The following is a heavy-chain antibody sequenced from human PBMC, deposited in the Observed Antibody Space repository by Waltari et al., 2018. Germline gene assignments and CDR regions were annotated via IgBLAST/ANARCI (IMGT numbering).Heavy chain of an antibody. V-gene: IGHV1-8*02. CDR2: MNPNSGNT. J-gene: IGHJ4*02. D-gene: IGHD4-17*01. CDR1: VGTFSSYT. Sequence: QVQLVQSGAEVKKPGSSVTVSCKASVGTFSSYTITWVRQAPGQGLEWMGWMNPNSGNTGYAQKFQGRVTMTRNTSISTAYMELSSLRSEDTAVYYCASNINGDTRDYWGQGTLVTVSS. CDR3: ASNINGDTRDY.